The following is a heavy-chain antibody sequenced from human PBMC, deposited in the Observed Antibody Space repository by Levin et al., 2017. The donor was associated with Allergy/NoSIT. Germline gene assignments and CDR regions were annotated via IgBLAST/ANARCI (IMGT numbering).Heavy chain of an antibody. V-gene: IGHV3-7*01. CDR3: ARDTGWLQLQYGIFDN. CDR1: GFSFSSYW. Sequence: PGGSLRLSCATSGFSFSSYWMTWVRQAPGKGLEWVANIKEDGSEKYFVDSVKDRFTISRDNAKNSLYLQMNSLRAEDTAVYYCARDTGWLQLQYGIFDNWGQGTLVTVSS. J-gene: IGHJ4*02. CDR2: IKEDGSEK. D-gene: IGHD5-24*01.